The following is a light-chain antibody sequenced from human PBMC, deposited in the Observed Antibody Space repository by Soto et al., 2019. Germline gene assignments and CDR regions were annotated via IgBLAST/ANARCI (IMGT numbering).Light chain of an antibody. CDR3: QQYGSSPT. V-gene: IGKV3D-20*01. Sequence: EIVLTQSPATLSLSPGERATLSCGASQSVSSSYLAWYQQKPGLAPRLFIYDASSRAPGIPDRSTGSGSGTDFTLTISRLEPEDFAVYYCQQYGSSPTFGQGTRLEIK. J-gene: IGKJ5*01. CDR2: DAS. CDR1: QSVSSSY.